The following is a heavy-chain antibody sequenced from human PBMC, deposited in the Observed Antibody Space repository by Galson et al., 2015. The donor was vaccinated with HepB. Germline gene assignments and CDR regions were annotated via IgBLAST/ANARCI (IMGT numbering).Heavy chain of an antibody. J-gene: IGHJ2*01. D-gene: IGHD2-15*01. CDR2: IYPDDSET. Sequence: QSGAEVKKPGESLKISCKASGYSFTSYWIGWVRQMPGKGLEWMGIIYPDDSETRSSPSFQGQVTISADKSISTAYLQWSSLKASDTAMYYCVRGFCSGGNCYSSWYFDLWGRGTLVTVSS. CDR1: GYSFTSYW. CDR3: VRGFCSGGNCYSSWYFDL. V-gene: IGHV5-51*01.